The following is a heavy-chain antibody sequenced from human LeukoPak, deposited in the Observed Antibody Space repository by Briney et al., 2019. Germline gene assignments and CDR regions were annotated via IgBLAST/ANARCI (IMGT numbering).Heavy chain of an antibody. CDR2: IRYDGSNK. CDR3: AKDSGSGSYYIPEYFQH. Sequence: GGSLRLSCAASGFTFSSYGVHWVRHAPGKGLEWVAFIRYDGSNKYYADSVKGRFTISRDNSKNTLYLQMNSLRAEDTAVYYCAKDSGSGSYYIPEYFQHWGQGTLVTVSS. J-gene: IGHJ1*01. D-gene: IGHD3-10*01. CDR1: GFTFSSYG. V-gene: IGHV3-30*02.